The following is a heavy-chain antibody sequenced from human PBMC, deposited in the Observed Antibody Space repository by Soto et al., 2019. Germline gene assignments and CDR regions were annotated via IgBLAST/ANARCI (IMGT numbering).Heavy chain of an antibody. J-gene: IGHJ4*02. CDR3: ARDRRYGSPSYYYRY. V-gene: IGHV3-11*05. CDR1: GFTFSDYY. CDR2: ISGSSTHT. D-gene: IGHD3-10*01. Sequence: QFQLVESGGGLVKPGGSLRLSCAASGFTFSDYYMGWIRKAPGKGLEWVSYISGSSTHTNYADSVKGRFTISRDNAKNSLYLQMNSLRAEDTAVYYCARDRRYGSPSYYYRYWGQGTLVTVSS.